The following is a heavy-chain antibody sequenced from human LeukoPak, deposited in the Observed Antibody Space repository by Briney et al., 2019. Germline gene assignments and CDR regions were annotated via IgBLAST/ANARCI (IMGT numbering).Heavy chain of an antibody. J-gene: IGHJ4*02. CDR1: GINFSNYA. V-gene: IGHV3-23*01. Sequence: GFLRISCAASGINFSNYAMSWVRPAPRKGLELVPTISGSGGSTYYADSVKGRFTMSRDNSKNTLYLQMNSLRAEDTAVYYCAKDAGMNNWNYGYFDYWGQGTLVTVSS. D-gene: IGHD1-7*01. CDR2: ISGSGGST. CDR3: AKDAGMNNWNYGYFDY.